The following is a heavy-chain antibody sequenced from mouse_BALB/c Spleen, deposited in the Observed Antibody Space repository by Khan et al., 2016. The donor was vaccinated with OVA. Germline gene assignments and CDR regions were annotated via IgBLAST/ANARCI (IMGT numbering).Heavy chain of an antibody. CDR1: GFTFSSFV. CDR2: ISSAATYT. Sequence: EVQLLESGGVLVEPGGSLKLSCAASGFTFSSFVMSWVRQTPEKRLEWVATISSAATYTYYPDSVKGRFTISRDNAKNTLYLQMNSLRSDDTANYYCANGNYGWCAYGGQGTLVTVST. D-gene: IGHD2-1*01. V-gene: IGHV5-9-3*01. J-gene: IGHJ3*01. CDR3: ANGNYGWCAY.